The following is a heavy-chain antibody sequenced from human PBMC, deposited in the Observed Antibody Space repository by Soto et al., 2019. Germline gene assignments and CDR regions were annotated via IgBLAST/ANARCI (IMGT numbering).Heavy chain of an antibody. CDR1: GFTFRIYA. CDR3: SVDYYYGMDV. J-gene: IGHJ6*02. V-gene: IGHV3-30-3*01. CDR2: ISYDGSNK. Sequence: PVGSLRLSCAASGFTFRIYAMHWVRQAPGKGLEWVAVISYDGSNKYYADSVKGRFTISRDNSKNTLYLQMNSLRAEDTAVYYSSVDYYYGMDVWGQGTTVTVSS. D-gene: IGHD2-15*01.